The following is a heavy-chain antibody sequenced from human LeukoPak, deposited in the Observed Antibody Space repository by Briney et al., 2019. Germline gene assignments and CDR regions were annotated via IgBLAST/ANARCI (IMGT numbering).Heavy chain of an antibody. V-gene: IGHV3-23*01. CDR3: ARPQSSSGYYWPFDD. J-gene: IGHJ4*02. CDR1: GFTFSNFP. D-gene: IGHD3-22*01. Sequence: GGSLRLSCAASGFTFSNFPMTWVRRAPGKGLQSFASISGSGADTYYTDSVKGRFTISRDNLNNTVYLQMNSLRAEDTAVYYCARPQSSSGYYWPFDDWGQGTLVTVSS. CDR2: ISGSGADT.